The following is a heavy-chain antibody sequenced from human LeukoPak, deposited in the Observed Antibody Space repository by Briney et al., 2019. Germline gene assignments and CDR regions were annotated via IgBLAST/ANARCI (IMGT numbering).Heavy chain of an antibody. CDR1: GFTFSSYS. J-gene: IGHJ4*02. CDR3: ARDASFDYGDYGLVDY. D-gene: IGHD4-17*01. V-gene: IGHV3-21*01. Sequence: PGGSLRLSCVASGFTFSSYSMNWVRQAPGKGLEWVSSISSSSSYIYYADSVKGRFTISRDNAKNSLYLQMNSLRAEDTAVYYCARDASFDYGDYGLVDYWGQGTLVTVSS. CDR2: ISSSSSYI.